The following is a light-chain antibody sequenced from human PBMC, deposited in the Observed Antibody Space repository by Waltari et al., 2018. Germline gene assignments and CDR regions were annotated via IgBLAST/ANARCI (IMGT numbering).Light chain of an antibody. CDR1: SLRSHY. CDR2: GEN. Sequence: SSELTQDPAVSVALGRTVRITCQGASLRSHYASWYQQKPGQAPVLVFYGENKRPSGISDRFSGSSSGNTASLTITGAQAEDEADYYCNSRDTSGYLLEVFGTGTKVTVL. CDR3: NSRDTSGYLLEV. V-gene: IGLV3-19*01. J-gene: IGLJ1*01.